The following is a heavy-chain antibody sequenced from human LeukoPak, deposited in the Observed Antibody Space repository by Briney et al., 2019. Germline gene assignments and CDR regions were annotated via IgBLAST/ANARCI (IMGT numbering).Heavy chain of an antibody. CDR3: ARADLAGYQEDFDF. CDR2: INSNGET. Sequence: KPSETLSLTCTVSGGSISSYYWSWIRQHPGKGLEWLGHINSNGETHYNPSLKSRLTISVDTSKSQFSLELSSATAADTAVYYCARADLAGYQEDFDFWGQGALVTVSS. V-gene: IGHV4-4*09. D-gene: IGHD3-9*01. J-gene: IGHJ4*02. CDR1: GGSISSYY.